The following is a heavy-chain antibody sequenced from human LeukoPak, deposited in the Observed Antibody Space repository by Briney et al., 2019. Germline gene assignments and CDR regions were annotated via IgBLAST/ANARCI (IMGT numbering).Heavy chain of an antibody. J-gene: IGHJ4*02. Sequence: PGGSLRLSCAASGFTFSSYAMSWVRQAPGKGLEWVSAISGSGGSTYYADSVKGRFTISRDNSKNTLYLQMNSLRAEDTAVYYCAKTRRYCSSTSCPGPFDYWGQGTLVTVSS. CDR1: GFTFSSYA. CDR2: ISGSGGST. CDR3: AKTRRYCSSTSCPGPFDY. V-gene: IGHV3-23*01. D-gene: IGHD2-2*01.